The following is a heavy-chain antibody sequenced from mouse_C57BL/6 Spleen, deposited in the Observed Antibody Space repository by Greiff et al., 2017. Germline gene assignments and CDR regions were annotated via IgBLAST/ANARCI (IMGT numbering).Heavy chain of an antibody. D-gene: IGHD1-1*01. CDR3: ARDGTTVVASPYWYFDV. V-gene: IGHV5-16*01. CDR1: GFTFSDYY. J-gene: IGHJ1*03. CDR2: INYDGSST. Sequence: EVKLVESEGGLVQPGSSMKLSCTASGFTFSDYYMAWVRQVPEKGLEWVANINYDGSSTYYLDSLKSRFIISRDNAKNILYLQMSSLKSEDTATYYCARDGTTVVASPYWYFDVWGTGTTVTVSS.